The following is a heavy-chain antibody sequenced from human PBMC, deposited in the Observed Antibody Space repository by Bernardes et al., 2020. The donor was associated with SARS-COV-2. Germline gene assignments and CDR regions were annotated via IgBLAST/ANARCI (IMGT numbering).Heavy chain of an antibody. CDR3: AKDASDSSSGY. V-gene: IGHV3-9*01. Sequence: GGSLRLSCAASGFTFDDYAMHWVRQAPGKGLEWVSGISWNSGSIGYADSVKGRFTISRDNAKNSLYLQMNSLRAEDTALYYCAKDASDSSSGYWGQGTLVTVSS. J-gene: IGHJ4*02. CDR1: GFTFDDYA. CDR2: ISWNSGSI. D-gene: IGHD6-13*01.